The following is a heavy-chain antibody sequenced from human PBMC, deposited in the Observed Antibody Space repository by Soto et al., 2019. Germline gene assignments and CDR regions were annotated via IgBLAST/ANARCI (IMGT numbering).Heavy chain of an antibody. V-gene: IGHV3-23*01. Sequence: EVQVLESGGGLVQPGGSLRLSCAASGLTFSRYAMSWVRQAPGKGLEWVAAISGSGGSTYYADSVKGRFTISRDNSKNSLYLQMNSLGAEDTAVYYCAQAGWLDPPFDYWGQGTLVTVSS. J-gene: IGHJ4*02. CDR1: GLTFSRYA. CDR3: AQAGWLDPPFDY. D-gene: IGHD6-19*01. CDR2: ISGSGGST.